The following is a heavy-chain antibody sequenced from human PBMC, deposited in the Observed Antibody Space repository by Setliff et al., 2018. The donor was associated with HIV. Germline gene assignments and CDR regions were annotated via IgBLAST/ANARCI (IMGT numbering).Heavy chain of an antibody. CDR3: ARVGPESLPYTWDDEADTFDI. V-gene: IGHV1-18*01. CDR2: ITGYNGNT. CDR1: GYIFTNYG. D-gene: IGHD1-1*01. J-gene: IGHJ3*02. Sequence: ASVKVSCKASGYIFTNYGISWVRQVPGQGLEWMGWITGYNGNTNYAEKFQGRVTMTIDTSTSTAYLELRSLRSADTAVYYCARVGPESLPYTWDDEADTFDIWGQGTMVTVSS.